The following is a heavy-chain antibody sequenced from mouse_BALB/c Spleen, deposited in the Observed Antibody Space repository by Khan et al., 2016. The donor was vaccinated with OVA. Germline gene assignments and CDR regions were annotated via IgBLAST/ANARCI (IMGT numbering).Heavy chain of an antibody. V-gene: IGHV1-85*01. CDR3: ERGVYGGFAY. D-gene: IGHD1-1*01. CDR2: MFPGDGST. J-gene: IGHJ3*01. Sequence: QVQLKQSGAELVKPGASVKLSCKASGYTFTSYDINWVRQRPEQGLEWIGWMFPGDGSTKYNENFKGKATLTTDKSSSTAYMQLIRLTSEASGAFCCERGVYGGFAYWGQGTLVTGSA. CDR1: GYTFTSYD.